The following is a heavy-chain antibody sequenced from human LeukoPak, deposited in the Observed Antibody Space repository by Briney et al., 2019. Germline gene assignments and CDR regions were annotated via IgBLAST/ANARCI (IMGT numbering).Heavy chain of an antibody. J-gene: IGHJ4*02. CDR1: GFTFSSYE. CDR2: ISSSGSTI. Sequence: GGSLRLSCAASGFTFSSYEMNWVRQAPGKGLEWVSYISSSGSTIYYADSVKGRFTISRDNAKNSLYLQMNSLRAEDTAVYYYARDLLMVRGVRRDYWGQGTLVTVSS. V-gene: IGHV3-48*03. CDR3: ARDLLMVRGVRRDY. D-gene: IGHD3-10*01.